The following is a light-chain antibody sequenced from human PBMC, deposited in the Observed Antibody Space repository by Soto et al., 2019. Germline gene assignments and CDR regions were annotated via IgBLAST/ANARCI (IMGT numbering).Light chain of an antibody. CDR3: QQYSSYPWT. V-gene: IGKV1-5*01. Sequence: DIQMTQCRSTVSASVGDRFTITCRASQSLSNWLAWYQQKPGKAPKLLIYDASSLETGVPSRFSGSGSGTEFTLIISSLQPDDFATYYCQQYSSYPWTFGQGTKVDIK. J-gene: IGKJ1*01. CDR1: QSLSNW. CDR2: DAS.